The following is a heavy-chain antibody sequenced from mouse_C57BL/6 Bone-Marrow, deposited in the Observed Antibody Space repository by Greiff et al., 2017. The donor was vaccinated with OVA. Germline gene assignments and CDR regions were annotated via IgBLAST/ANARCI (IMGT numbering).Heavy chain of an antibody. V-gene: IGHV5-9*01. J-gene: IGHJ3*01. Sequence: EVQRVESGGGLVKPGGSLKLSCAASGFTFSSYTMSWVRQTPEKRLEWVATISGGGGNTYYPDSVKGRFTISRDNAKNTLYLQMSSLRSEDTALYYCARRVPAWFAYWGQGTLVTVSA. CDR1: GFTFSSYT. CDR3: ARRVPAWFAY. CDR2: ISGGGGNT.